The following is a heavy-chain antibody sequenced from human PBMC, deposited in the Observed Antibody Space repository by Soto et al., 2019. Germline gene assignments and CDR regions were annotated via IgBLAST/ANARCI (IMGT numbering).Heavy chain of an antibody. CDR1: GFTFSGSA. CDR2: IRSKANSYAT. J-gene: IGHJ4*02. Sequence: PGGSLRLSCAASGFTFSGSAMHWVRQASGKGLEWVGRIRSKANSYATAYAASVKGRFTISRDDSKNTAYLQMNSLKTEDTAVYYCTGSYDFWSGPNPAHFDYWGQGTLVTVSS. D-gene: IGHD3-3*01. CDR3: TGSYDFWSGPNPAHFDY. V-gene: IGHV3-73*01.